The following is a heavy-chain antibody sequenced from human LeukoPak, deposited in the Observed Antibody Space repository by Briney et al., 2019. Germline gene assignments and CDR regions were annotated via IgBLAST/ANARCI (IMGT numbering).Heavy chain of an antibody. J-gene: IGHJ6*03. Sequence: GGSLRLSCAASGFTFSDYYMSWIRQAPGKGLEWVSYITTSSSYIYYADSMQGRFTISRDNAKNSLYLQINNLRAEDTAVYFCARRDYYFYSMDVWGKGTTVTVSS. CDR1: GFTFSDYY. V-gene: IGHV3-11*06. CDR3: ARRDYYFYSMDV. CDR2: ITTSSSYI.